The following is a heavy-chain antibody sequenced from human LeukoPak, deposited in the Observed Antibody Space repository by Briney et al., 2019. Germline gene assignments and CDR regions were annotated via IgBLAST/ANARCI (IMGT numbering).Heavy chain of an antibody. CDR3: ARAPIVVVPAASMRYYYGMDV. V-gene: IGHV4-34*01. D-gene: IGHD2-2*01. CDR1: GGSFSGYY. Sequence: SETLSLTCAVYGGSFSGYYWSWIRQPPGKGLEWMGEINHSGSTNYKPPLKSRVTISVDTSKNQFSLKLSSVTAAATAVYYCARAPIVVVPAASMRYYYGMDVWGKGTTVTVSS. CDR2: INHSGST. J-gene: IGHJ6*04.